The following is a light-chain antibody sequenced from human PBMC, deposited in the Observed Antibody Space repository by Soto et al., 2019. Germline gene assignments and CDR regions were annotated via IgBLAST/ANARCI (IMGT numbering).Light chain of an antibody. J-gene: IGKJ1*01. CDR3: QQYHSYWT. CDR2: DAS. CDR1: QSIRNR. Sequence: DVQMTQSPSTLSASLGDRVTITCRASQSIRNRLAWYQQKPGKAPKVLIYDASSLESGVPQRFSGSGSGTEFTLTISSLQTDDFSTYYCQQYHSYWTFGQGTKVDIK. V-gene: IGKV1-5*01.